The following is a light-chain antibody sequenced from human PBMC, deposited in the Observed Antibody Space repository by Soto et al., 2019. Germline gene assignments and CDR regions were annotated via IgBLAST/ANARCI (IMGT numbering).Light chain of an antibody. CDR1: SSDVGGYKY. Sequence: QSALTQPASVSGSPGQSITISCTGTSSDVGGYKYVSWYQQHPGEAPKLIIYDVNNRPSGVSNRFSGSKSGNTASLTISGLQSEDEADSYCSSYTSSNTWVFGGGTKVTVL. V-gene: IGLV2-14*03. CDR3: SSYTSSNTWV. J-gene: IGLJ3*02. CDR2: DVN.